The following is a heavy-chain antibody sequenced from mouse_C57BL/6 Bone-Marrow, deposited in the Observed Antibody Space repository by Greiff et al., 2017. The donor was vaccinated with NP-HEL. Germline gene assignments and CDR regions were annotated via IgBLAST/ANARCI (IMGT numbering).Heavy chain of an antibody. CDR1: GYTFTDYY. CDR3: AAKPHYYGSSYNY. V-gene: IGHV1-19*01. Sequence: VQLQQSGPVLVKPGASVKMSCKASGYTFTDYYMNWVKQSHGKSLEWIGVINPYNGGTSYNQKFKGKATLTVDKSSSTANMELNSLTSEDSAVYYCAAKPHYYGSSYNYWGQGTTRTVSS. J-gene: IGHJ2*01. CDR2: INPYNGGT. D-gene: IGHD1-1*01.